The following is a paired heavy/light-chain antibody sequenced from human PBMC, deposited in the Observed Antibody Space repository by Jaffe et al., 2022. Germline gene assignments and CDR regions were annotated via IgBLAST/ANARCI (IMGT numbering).Heavy chain of an antibody. CDR3: ARGFLDRMDL. D-gene: IGHD3-22*01. V-gene: IGHV1-46*01. CDR2: INPTGET. Sequence: QVQLVQSGPEVRKPGASVKLSCETSEYAFTKYFLHWVRQAPGQGLEWMGIINPTGETHYAQTFHGRVTITRDTSTSTGYMEVRSLRSEDTAIYFCARGFLDRMDLWGNGTTVTVSS. CDR1: EYAFTKYF. J-gene: IGHJ6*03.
Light chain of an antibody. CDR2: EVD. CDR1: SSDFGGYVY. J-gene: IGLJ2*01. Sequence: QSALTQPASVSGSPGQSITISCTGTSSDFGGYVYVSWYQHHPGKVPKLIIYEVDHRPSGISNRFSGSKSGYRASLTISGLQTEDEAYYYCSSYRGGTTYVLFGGGTKLTVL. CDR3: SSYRGGTTYVL. V-gene: IGLV2-14*01.